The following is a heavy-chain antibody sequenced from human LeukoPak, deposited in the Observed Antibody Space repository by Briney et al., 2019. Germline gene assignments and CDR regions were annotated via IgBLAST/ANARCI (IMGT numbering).Heavy chain of an antibody. V-gene: IGHV3-21*01. CDR1: GFTFSSRDW. J-gene: IGHJ4*02. CDR3: ARRGQLDCDY. CDR2: ISSSSYI. Sequence: GGSLRLSCVASGFTFSSRDWMTWVRQAPGKGLEWVSSISSSSYIYYADSVKGRFTISRDNAKNSLYLQMNSLRAEDTAVYYCARRGQLDCDYWGQGTLVTVSS. D-gene: IGHD6-13*01.